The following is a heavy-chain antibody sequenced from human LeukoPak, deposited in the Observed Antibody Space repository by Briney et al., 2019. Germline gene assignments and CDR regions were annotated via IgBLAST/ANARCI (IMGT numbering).Heavy chain of an antibody. Sequence: NPSETLSLTCTVPGDSINSGSYYWVWIRQPPGKGLEWIGSIYYSGSTYYSPSLKSRVTISVDTSKIQFSLRLSSVTAADTAVYYCARVSSSSPILGYWGQGTLVTVSS. J-gene: IGHJ4*02. CDR1: GDSINSGSYY. CDR2: IYYSGST. D-gene: IGHD6-13*01. CDR3: ARVSSSSPILGY. V-gene: IGHV4-39*01.